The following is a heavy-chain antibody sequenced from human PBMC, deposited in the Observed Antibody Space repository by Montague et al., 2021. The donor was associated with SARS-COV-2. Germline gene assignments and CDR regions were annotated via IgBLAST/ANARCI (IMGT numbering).Heavy chain of an antibody. Sequence: TLSLTCTVSGDSISSGGYYWSRLRQHTGKGLEWIGYISYSGDNYYTPSIKSRITMSVDTTNNQFSLKLRSATAADTSVYYCARDSSWPPFDFWGQGTLVTVSS. CDR1: GDSISSGGYY. V-gene: IGHV4-31*03. CDR3: ARDSSWPPFDF. CDR2: ISYSGDN. J-gene: IGHJ4*02.